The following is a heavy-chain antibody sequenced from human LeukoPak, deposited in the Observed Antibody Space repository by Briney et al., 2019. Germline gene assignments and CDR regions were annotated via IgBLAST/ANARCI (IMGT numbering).Heavy chain of an antibody. CDR3: ARTVVANYYYYYYMDV. CDR1: GGTFSSYA. V-gene: IGHV1-69*13. CDR2: IIPIFGTA. D-gene: IGHD2-21*01. Sequence: SXXVSCKASGGTFSSYAISWVRQAPGQGLEWMGGIIPIFGTANYAQKFQGRVTITADESTSTAYMELSSLRSEDTAVYYCARTVVANYYYYYYMDVWGKGTTVTVSS. J-gene: IGHJ6*03.